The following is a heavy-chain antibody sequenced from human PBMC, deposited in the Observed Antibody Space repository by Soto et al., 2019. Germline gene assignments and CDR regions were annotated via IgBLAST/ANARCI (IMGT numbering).Heavy chain of an antibody. J-gene: IGHJ4*02. CDR3: ARRQNSSSDFDY. D-gene: IGHD6-6*01. CDR1: GGSISSYY. CDR2: IYYSGST. Sequence: SETLSLTCTVSGGSISSYYWSWIRQPPGKGLEWIGYIYYSGSTNYNPSLKSRVTISVDTSKNQFSLKLSSVTAADTAVYYCARRQNSSSDFDYWGQGTLVTVSS. V-gene: IGHV4-59*01.